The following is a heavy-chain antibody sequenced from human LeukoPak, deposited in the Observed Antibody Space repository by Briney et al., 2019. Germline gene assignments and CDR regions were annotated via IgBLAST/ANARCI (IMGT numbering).Heavy chain of an antibody. D-gene: IGHD4-17*01. CDR1: GGSFSGYY. V-gene: IGHV4-34*01. CDR3: AAMTTVTMYSYFFDS. Sequence: MPSETLSLTCAVYGGSFSGYYWSWIRQPPGKGLEWIGEINHSGSTNYNPSLKSRVTISVDTSKNQFSLKLSSVTAADTAIYYCAAMTTVTMYSYFFDSWGQGTLLTDSS. CDR2: INHSGST. J-gene: IGHJ4*02.